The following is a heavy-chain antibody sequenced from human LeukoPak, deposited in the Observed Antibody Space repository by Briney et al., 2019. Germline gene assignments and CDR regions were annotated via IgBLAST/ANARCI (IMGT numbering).Heavy chain of an antibody. CDR2: ISSSSSYI. CDR3: ASASPKGTTSYGYCGL. Sequence: KPGGSVSLSCAASGFTFNSYSMDWVRQAPGQGLEWGLSISSSSSYIYYADSVKGRFTISRANAKNSLYLQMNSQSAEDPAVYYCASASPKGTTSYGYCGLLVRGTMLGVSS. J-gene: IGHJ2*01. D-gene: IGHD2-2*01. V-gene: IGHV3-21*01. CDR1: GFTFNSYS.